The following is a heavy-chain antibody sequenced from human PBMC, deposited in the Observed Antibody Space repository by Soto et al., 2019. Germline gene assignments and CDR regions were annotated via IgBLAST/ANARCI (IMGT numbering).Heavy chain of an antibody. CDR1: GFIVSSKY. V-gene: IGHV3-53*01. J-gene: IGHJ4*02. CDR2: VYYDGRT. CDR3: ARETYYFDF. Sequence: SGGSLRLSCAASGFIVSSKYMKWVRQAPGKGLEWVSVVYYDGRTSYAESVKGRFTISRDNAKNSLYLQMNSLRAEDTAVYYCARETYYFDFWGQGTLVTVSS.